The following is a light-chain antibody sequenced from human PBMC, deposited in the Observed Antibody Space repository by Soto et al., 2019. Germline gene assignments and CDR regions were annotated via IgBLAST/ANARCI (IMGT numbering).Light chain of an antibody. CDR3: QHFNSYPVA. CDR1: QYIDTA. J-gene: IGKJ4*01. Sequence: AIQLTQSPSSLSASVGDTVTITCRASQYIDTALAWYQQKPGKSPNLLIFHASRLEAGVPGRFGSSGSGTEFTLTISGVQPEDFAVYFCQHFNSYPVAFGGGTKVEIK. V-gene: IGKV1-13*02. CDR2: HAS.